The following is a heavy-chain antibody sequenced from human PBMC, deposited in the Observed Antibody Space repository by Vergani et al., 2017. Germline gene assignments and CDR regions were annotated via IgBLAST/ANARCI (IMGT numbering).Heavy chain of an antibody. V-gene: IGHV4-34*01. CDR3: ARVNTETNGHLYYYYYMDV. J-gene: IGHJ6*03. Sequence: QVQLQQWGGGLLKPSETLSLTCVVNGGSFTSYHWTWIRQSPGEGLEWVGDIDHTGRPEYNPSLKRRLTKSVDKSRNQFSLTLNSVIATDTAIYFCARVNTETNGHLYYYYYMDVWGQGTAVTVS. D-gene: IGHD4-11*01. CDR1: GGSFTSYH. CDR2: IDHTGRP.